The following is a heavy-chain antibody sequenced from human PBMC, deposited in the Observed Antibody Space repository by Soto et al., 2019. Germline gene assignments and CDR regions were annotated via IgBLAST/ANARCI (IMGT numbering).Heavy chain of an antibody. CDR3: ARTSAGGYRSWFDP. D-gene: IGHD5-12*01. CDR2: INAGNGNT. Sequence: QVQLVQSGAEVKKPGASVKVSCKASGYTFTSYAMHWVRQAPGQRLEWMGWINAGNGNTKYSQKFQGRVTITRDTSAGTAYMELSSLRSEDTAVYYCARTSAGGYRSWFDPWGQGTLVTVSS. V-gene: IGHV1-3*01. J-gene: IGHJ5*02. CDR1: GYTFTSYA.